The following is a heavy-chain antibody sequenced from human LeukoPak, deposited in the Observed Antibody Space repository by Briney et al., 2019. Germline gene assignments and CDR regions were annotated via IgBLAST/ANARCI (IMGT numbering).Heavy chain of an antibody. V-gene: IGHV4-39*07. J-gene: IGHJ6*03. CDR2: IYYSGST. CDR1: GGSISSYY. D-gene: IGHD1-26*01. Sequence: PSETLSLTCTVSGGSISSYYWGWIRQPPGKGLEWIGSIYYSGSTYYNPSLKSRVTISVDTSKNQFSLKLSSVTAADTAVYYCAREQSGSYYRYYYYMDVWGKGTTVTVSS. CDR3: AREQSGSYYRYYYYMDV.